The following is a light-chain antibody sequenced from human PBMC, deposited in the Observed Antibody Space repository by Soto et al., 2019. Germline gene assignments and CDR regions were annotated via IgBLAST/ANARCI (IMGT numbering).Light chain of an antibody. CDR2: GAS. Sequence: EIVLTQSPGTLSLSPGERATLSCRASQSVIGNYLAWYQQKPGQAPRLLISGASSMATGIPDRFSGSGSGTDFTLTISRLEPEDFAVYYCQQYGGSPLVTFGGGTKVEIK. CDR1: QSVIGNY. V-gene: IGKV3-20*01. J-gene: IGKJ4*01. CDR3: QQYGGSPLVT.